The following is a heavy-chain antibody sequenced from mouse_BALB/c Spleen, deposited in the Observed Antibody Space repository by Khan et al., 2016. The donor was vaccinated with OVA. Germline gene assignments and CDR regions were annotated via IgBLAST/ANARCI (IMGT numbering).Heavy chain of an antibody. CDR2: ISSGDST. CDR1: GFTFSNSA. Sequence: EVELVESGGGLVRPGGSLKLSCAASGFTFSNSAMSWVRQSPEKRLEWVASISSGDSTYYLDSVKGRFTISRDNARNILCLQMSSLRSEDTAIYFCARDYWFAYWGQGTLVTVSA. CDR3: ARDYWFAY. V-gene: IGHV5-6-5*01. J-gene: IGHJ3*01.